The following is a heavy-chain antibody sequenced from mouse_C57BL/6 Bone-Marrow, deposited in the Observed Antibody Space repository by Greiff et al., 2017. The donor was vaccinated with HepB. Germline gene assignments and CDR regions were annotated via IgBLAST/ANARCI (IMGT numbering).Heavy chain of an antibody. D-gene: IGHD1-1*01. CDR2: IDPSDSYT. J-gene: IGHJ1*03. CDR1: GYTFTSYW. V-gene: IGHV1-59*01. Sequence: QVQLQHPGAELVRPGPSVKLSCKASGYTFTSYWMHWVKQRPGQGLEWIGVIDPSDSYTNYNQKFKGKATLTVDTSSSTAYMQLSSLTSEDSAVYYCASKGDYYGSSYWYFDVWGTGTTVTVSS. CDR3: ASKGDYYGSSYWYFDV.